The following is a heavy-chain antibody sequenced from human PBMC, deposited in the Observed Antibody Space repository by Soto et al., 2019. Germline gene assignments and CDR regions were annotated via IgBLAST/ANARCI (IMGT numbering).Heavy chain of an antibody. CDR3: ARGKKSVYDFWSGYFIRSDNWFDP. J-gene: IGHJ5*02. Sequence: PSETLSLTCAVYGGSFSGYYWSWIRQPPGKGLEWIGEINHSGSTNYNPSLKSRVTISVDTSKNQFSLKLSSVTAADTAVYYCARGKKSVYDFWSGYFIRSDNWFDPWGQGTLVTVS. CDR2: INHSGST. CDR1: GGSFSGYY. V-gene: IGHV4-34*01. D-gene: IGHD3-3*01.